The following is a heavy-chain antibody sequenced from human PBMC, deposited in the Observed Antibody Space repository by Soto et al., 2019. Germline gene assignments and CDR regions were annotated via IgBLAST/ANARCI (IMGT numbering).Heavy chain of an antibody. Sequence: SETLSLTCAVSGGSISSGGYSWSWIRQPPGKGLEWIGYIYHSGSTYYNPSLKSPVTISVDRSKNQFSLKLSSVTAADTAVYYCARARMVYDSSGYYHNDAFDIWGLGTMVTVSS. J-gene: IGHJ3*02. V-gene: IGHV4-30-2*01. CDR3: ARARMVYDSSGYYHNDAFDI. CDR1: GGSISSGGYS. CDR2: IYHSGST. D-gene: IGHD3-22*01.